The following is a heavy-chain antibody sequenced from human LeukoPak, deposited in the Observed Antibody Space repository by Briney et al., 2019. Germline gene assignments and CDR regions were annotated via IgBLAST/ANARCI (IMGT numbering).Heavy chain of an antibody. CDR3: GGSSGWYLCDY. J-gene: IGHJ4*02. V-gene: IGHV3-23*01. D-gene: IGHD6-19*01. CDR1: GFTFSSYA. CDR2: ISGSGGST. Sequence: GGSLRLSCAASGFTFSSYAMSWVRQAPGKGLEWVSAISGSGGSTYYADSVKGRFTVSRDNSKNTLYLQMNSLRAEDTAVYYCGGSSGWYLCDYWGQGTLVTVSS.